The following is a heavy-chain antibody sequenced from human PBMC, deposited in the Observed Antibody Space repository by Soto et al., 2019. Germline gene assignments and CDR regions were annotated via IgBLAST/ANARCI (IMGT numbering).Heavy chain of an antibody. CDR3: ATMNILAGHAFDF. V-gene: IGHV4-4*07. J-gene: IGHJ3*01. Sequence: SETLSLTCSLSTGSLSTFYWNWIRQPAGGKGLEWIGRIYASGSANYNPSLKSRVTISVDTSKNQFSLQLNSVTAADTAVYYCATMNILAGHAFDFWGQGTMVTVSS. D-gene: IGHD3-9*01. CDR1: TGSLSTFY. CDR2: IYASGSA.